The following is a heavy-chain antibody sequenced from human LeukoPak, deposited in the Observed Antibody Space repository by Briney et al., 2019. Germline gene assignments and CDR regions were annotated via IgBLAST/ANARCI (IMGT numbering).Heavy chain of an antibody. CDR1: GGSISSYY. J-gene: IGHJ4*02. Sequence: SETLFLTCTVSGGSISSYYWSWIRQPPGKGLEWIGYTHYSGSTTYNPSLKSRVTISVDTSKNQFSLKLSSVTAADTAVYYCARNYDTSGYPFDYWGQGTLVTVSS. V-gene: IGHV4-59*01. D-gene: IGHD3-22*01. CDR3: ARNYDTSGYPFDY. CDR2: THYSGST.